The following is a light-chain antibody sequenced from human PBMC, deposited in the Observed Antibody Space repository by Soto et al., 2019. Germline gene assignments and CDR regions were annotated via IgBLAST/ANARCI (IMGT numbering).Light chain of an antibody. CDR2: GAS. CDR1: HGISND. CDR3: LQEYNYPRT. Sequence: AIQMTQSPSSLSASVGDRVTITCRASHGISNDLGWYQQKPGKAPKLLIYGASSLQSGVPSRFSGSGSGTDFTLTISSLQPEDFATYYCLQEYNYPRTFGQGTKVDIK. J-gene: IGKJ1*01. V-gene: IGKV1-6*01.